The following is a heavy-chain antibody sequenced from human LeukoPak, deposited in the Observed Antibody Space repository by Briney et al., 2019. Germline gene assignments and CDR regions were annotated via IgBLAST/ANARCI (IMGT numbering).Heavy chain of an antibody. J-gene: IGHJ4*02. V-gene: IGHV3-30*18. CDR3: AKDPGYSYGYGYFDY. CDR2: ISYDGSNK. Sequence: GGSLRLSCAASGFTFSSYGMHWVRQAPGKGLEWVAVISYDGSNKYYADSVKSRFTISRDNSKNTLYLQMNSLRAEDTAVYYCAKDPGYSYGYGYFDYWGQGTLVTVSS. CDR1: GFTFSSYG. D-gene: IGHD5-18*01.